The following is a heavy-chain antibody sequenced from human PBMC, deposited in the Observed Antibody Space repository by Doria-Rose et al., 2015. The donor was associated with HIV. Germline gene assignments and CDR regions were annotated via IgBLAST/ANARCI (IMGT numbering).Heavy chain of an antibody. CDR3: AKAPIIGPKYYFYMDV. CDR1: GFSFESYA. D-gene: IGHD3-3*01. V-gene: IGHV3-9*01. CDR2: ISWDSGAK. J-gene: IGHJ6*03. Sequence: VQPVQSGGGLVQPGRSLRLSCVGSGFSFESYAMHWVRLAPGKGLGWVAGISWDSGAKGNADSVEGRFTISRDNAKKSVYLEVRSLRPEDTAFYYCAKAPIIGPKYYFYMDVWGKGTSVTISS.